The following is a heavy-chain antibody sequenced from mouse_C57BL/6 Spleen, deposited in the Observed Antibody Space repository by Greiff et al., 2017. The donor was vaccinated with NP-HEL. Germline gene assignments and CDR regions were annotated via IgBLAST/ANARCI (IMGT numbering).Heavy chain of an antibody. D-gene: IGHD1-1*01. J-gene: IGHJ2*01. Sequence: QVQLQQPGAELVMPGASVKLSCKASGYTFTSYWMHWVKQRPGQGLEWIGEIDPSDSYTNYNQKFKGKSTLTVDKSTSTAYMQLSSRTSEDSAFYYCARGGHYGSCYPDYWGQGTTLTVSS. CDR3: ARGGHYGSCYPDY. CDR1: GYTFTSYW. CDR2: IDPSDSYT. V-gene: IGHV1-69*01.